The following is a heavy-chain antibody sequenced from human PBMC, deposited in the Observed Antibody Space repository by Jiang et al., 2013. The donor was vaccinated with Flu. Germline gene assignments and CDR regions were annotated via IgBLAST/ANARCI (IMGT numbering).Heavy chain of an antibody. J-gene: IGHJ6*02. Sequence: SGAEVKKPGASMKVSCKASGYTFSSYDINWVRQATGQGLEWMGWMNPNSGNAHYAQKFQGRITMTRSTSISTAYMELSSLRSEDTAVYYCARGQVAAMGDYYYYGMDVWGRG. V-gene: IGHV1-8*01. D-gene: IGHD5-18*01. CDR1: GYTFSSYD. CDR3: ARGQVAAMGDYYYYGMDV. CDR2: MNPNSGNA.